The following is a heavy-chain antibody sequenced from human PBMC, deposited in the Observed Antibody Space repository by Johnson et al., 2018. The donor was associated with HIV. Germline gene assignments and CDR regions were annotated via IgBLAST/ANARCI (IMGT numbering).Heavy chain of an antibody. V-gene: IGHV3-30*02. CDR2: IRFDGRDK. J-gene: IGHJ3*02. CDR1: GFTFTNYG. CDR3: AKGEAQEGWIQLQSYAFDI. D-gene: IGHD5-18*01. Sequence: QVQLVESGGGVVQPGGSLRVSCAASGFTFTNYGMHWVRQVPGKGLEWVAFIRFDGRDKYYADSVKGRFTISRDNSKYTVYLQMNSLTPEDSALYYCAKGEAQEGWIQLQSYAFDIWGQGTMVTVSS.